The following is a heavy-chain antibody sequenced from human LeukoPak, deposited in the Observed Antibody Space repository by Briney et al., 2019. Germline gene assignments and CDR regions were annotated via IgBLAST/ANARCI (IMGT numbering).Heavy chain of an antibody. D-gene: IGHD2-2*02. J-gene: IGHJ4*02. CDR2: ISWNSGSI. CDR1: GSTFDDYA. CDR3: AKDKLCSSTSCYSGFDY. Sequence: GRSLRLSCAASGSTFDDYAMHWVRQAPGKGLEWVSGISWNSGSIGYADSVRGRFTISGDNAKNSLYLQMNSLRAEDTALYYCAKDKLCSSTSCYSGFDYWGQGTLVTVSS. V-gene: IGHV3-9*01.